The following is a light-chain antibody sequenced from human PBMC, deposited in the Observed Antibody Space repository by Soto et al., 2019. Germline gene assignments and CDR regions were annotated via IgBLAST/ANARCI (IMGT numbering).Light chain of an antibody. CDR3: SSYAGSDNPDV. CDR2: EVT. Sequence: SVLTQPPSASGSPGQSVTISCTGTSGDVGGYDYVSWYQQHPGKAPKLMIYEVTKRPLGVPDRFAGSKSGNTASLTVSGLQAEDEADYYRSSYAGSDNPDVFGTGTKVTVL. V-gene: IGLV2-8*01. CDR1: SGDVGGYDY. J-gene: IGLJ1*01.